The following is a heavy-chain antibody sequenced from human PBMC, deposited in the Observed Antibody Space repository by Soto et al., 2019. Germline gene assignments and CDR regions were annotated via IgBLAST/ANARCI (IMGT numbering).Heavy chain of an antibody. J-gene: IGHJ4*02. CDR3: ATGFLGWCTGGKCPLDY. V-gene: IGHV3-33*01. D-gene: IGHD2-8*02. CDR2: IWYHGIDK. CDR1: GFTFSSQA. Sequence: QVQLVESGGGVVQPEGSLRLSCAASGFTFSSQAMHWVRQAPGRGLEWVAVIWYHGIDKYYADSVKGRFTISRDNSKNTVDLQMNSLGGEDTAVYYCATGFLGWCTGGKCPLDYWGQGTLVTVSS.